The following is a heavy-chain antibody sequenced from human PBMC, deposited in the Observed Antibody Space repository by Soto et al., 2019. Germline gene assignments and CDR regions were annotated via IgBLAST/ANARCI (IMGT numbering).Heavy chain of an antibody. J-gene: IGHJ6*02. CDR2: ISYDGSNK. D-gene: IGHD3-3*01. Sequence: GGSLRLSCAASGFTFSSYGMHWVSQAPGKGLEWVAVISYDGSNKYYADSVKGRFTISRDNSKNTLYLQMNSLRAEDTAVYYCAKDLDFGVVSTSHYGMDVWGQGTTVTVSS. V-gene: IGHV3-30*18. CDR3: AKDLDFGVVSTSHYGMDV. CDR1: GFTFSSYG.